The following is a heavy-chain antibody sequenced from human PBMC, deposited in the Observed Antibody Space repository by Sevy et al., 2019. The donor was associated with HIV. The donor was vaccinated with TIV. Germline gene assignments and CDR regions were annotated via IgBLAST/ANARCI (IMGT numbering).Heavy chain of an antibody. CDR1: GFTFSSYA. D-gene: IGHD3-22*01. V-gene: IGHV3-23*01. CDR3: HGDYDSSQLASYYYYGMDV. J-gene: IGHJ6*02. Sequence: GGSLRLSCAASGFTFSSYAMSWVRQAPGKGLEWVSTIRCSGGSTYYADSVKGRFTISRDNSKNTLYFQMNSLRAEDTAVYYCHGDYDSSQLASYYYYGMDVWGQGTTVTVSS. CDR2: IRCSGGST.